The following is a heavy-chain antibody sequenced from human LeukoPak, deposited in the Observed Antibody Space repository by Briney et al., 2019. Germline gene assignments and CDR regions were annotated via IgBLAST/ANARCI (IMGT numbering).Heavy chain of an antibody. Sequence: SETLSLTCAVYGGSFSGYYWSWIRQPPGKGLEWIGEINHSGSTNYNPSLKSRVTISVDTSKNQFSLKLSSVTAADTAVYYCARIHSGYSSGWYLNWGQGTLVTVSS. J-gene: IGHJ4*02. CDR2: INHSGST. CDR3: ARIHSGYSSGWYLN. V-gene: IGHV4-34*01. D-gene: IGHD6-19*01. CDR1: GGSFSGYY.